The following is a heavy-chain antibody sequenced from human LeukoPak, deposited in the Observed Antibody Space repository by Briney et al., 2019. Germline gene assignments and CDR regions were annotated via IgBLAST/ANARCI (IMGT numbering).Heavy chain of an antibody. CDR3: ARDLYSGTTSPPLLFDY. V-gene: IGHV3-33*01. CDR2: IWYDGSNK. Sequence: GALRLSCAVSGFIFSGYGMHWVRQAPGKGLEWVAVIWYDGSNKYYADSVKGRFTISRDNSKNTLYLQMNSLRAEDTAVYYCARDLYSGTTSPPLLFDYWGQGTLVTVSS. D-gene: IGHD1-1*01. J-gene: IGHJ4*02. CDR1: GFIFSGYG.